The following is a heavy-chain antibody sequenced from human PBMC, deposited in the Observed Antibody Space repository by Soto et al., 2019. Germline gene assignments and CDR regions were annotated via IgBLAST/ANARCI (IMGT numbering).Heavy chain of an antibody. D-gene: IGHD6-13*01. V-gene: IGHV4-34*01. CDR1: GGSFSGYY. J-gene: IGHJ5*02. CDR3: ARRREIAAAARGWWFDP. Sequence: SETLSLTCAVYGGSFSGYYWSWIRQPPGKGLEWIGEINHSGSTNYNPSLKSRVTISVDTSQNQFSLKLSSVTAADTAVYYCARRREIAAAARGWWFDPLGQGNLSTVSS. CDR2: INHSGST.